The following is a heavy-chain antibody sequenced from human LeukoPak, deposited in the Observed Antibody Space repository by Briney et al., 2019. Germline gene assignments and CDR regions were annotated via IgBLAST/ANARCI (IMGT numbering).Heavy chain of an antibody. J-gene: IGHJ4*02. CDR1: GYIFTNYW. CDR2: IYPGDSDA. D-gene: IGHD1-26*01. V-gene: IGHV5-51*01. CDR3: ARRRDLYSGSYYTFDY. Sequence: GESLKISCKGSGYIFTNYWIGWVRQMPGKGLKWMGIIYPGDSDARYSPSFQGQVTISADKSISTAYLQWSSLKASDTAMYYCARRRDLYSGSYYTFDYWGQGTLVTVSS.